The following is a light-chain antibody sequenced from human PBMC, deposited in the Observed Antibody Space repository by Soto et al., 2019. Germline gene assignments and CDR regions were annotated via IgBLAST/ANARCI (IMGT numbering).Light chain of an antibody. CDR1: SSNIGGNS. Sequence: QSGLTQQPSVSAAPRQKVTISCSGSSSNIGGNSVSWYQQLPGTAPKLLIYDDNKRPSGIPDRFSGSKSGTSATLGITGFQTGDEADYYCGSWDSSLSAYVFGTGTKVTVL. CDR2: DDN. V-gene: IGLV1-51*01. J-gene: IGLJ1*01. CDR3: GSWDSSLSAYV.